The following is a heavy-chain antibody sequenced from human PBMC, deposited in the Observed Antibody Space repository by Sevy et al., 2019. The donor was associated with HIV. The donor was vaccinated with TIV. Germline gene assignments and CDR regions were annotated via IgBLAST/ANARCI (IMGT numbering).Heavy chain of an antibody. V-gene: IGHV3-7*03. CDR3: VREAVISSVDDAFDL. D-gene: IGHD2-21*01. CDR2: IKQNGKEQ. J-gene: IGHJ3*01. Sequence: GGSLRLSCAASGFTFSGHYMTWVRQAPGRGLEWVANIKQNGKEQFYSESAKGRFTVSRDNAKNSLYLQMNSLTAEDTVEYYFVREAVISSVDDAFDLWGQGTMVTVSS. CDR1: GFTFSGHY.